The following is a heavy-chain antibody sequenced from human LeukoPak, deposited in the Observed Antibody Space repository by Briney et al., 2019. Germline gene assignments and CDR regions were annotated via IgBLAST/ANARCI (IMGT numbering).Heavy chain of an antibody. CDR2: ISAYNGNT. CDR3: ARAEDSSGYVGFDY. D-gene: IGHD3-22*01. J-gene: IGHJ4*02. CDR1: GYTFTSYG. V-gene: IGHV1-18*01. Sequence: ASVKVSCKASGYTFTSYGIIWVRQAPGQGLEWMGWISAYNGNTNYAQKLQGRVTMTTDTSTSTAYMELRSLRSDDTAAYYCARAEDSSGYVGFDYWGQGTLVTVSS.